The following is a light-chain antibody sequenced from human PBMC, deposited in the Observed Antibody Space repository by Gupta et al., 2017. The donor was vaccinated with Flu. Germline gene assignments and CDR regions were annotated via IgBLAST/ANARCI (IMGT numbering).Light chain of an antibody. CDR1: QTIGKY. CDR3: QQSDRTPYT. Sequence: TSSLSAAVGDSVTITCRESQTIGKYLKWYQQKAGTAPKLLIFAASTLQSGVPSRFSGDGAGRDFTLTINSLRPEDFATYYCQQSDRTPYTFGQGTKVDI. V-gene: IGKV1-39*01. CDR2: AAS. J-gene: IGKJ2*01.